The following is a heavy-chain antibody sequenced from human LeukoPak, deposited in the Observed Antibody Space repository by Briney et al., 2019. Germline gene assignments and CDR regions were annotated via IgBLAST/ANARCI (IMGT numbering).Heavy chain of an antibody. Sequence: SETLSLTCAVSGGPISSGGYSWSWIRQPPGKGLEWIGYIYHSGSTYYNPSLKSRVTISVDRSKNQFSLKLSSVTAADTAVYYCARGRGITMVRGGYYFDYWGQGTLVTVSS. D-gene: IGHD3-10*01. V-gene: IGHV4-30-2*01. CDR1: GGPISSGGYS. CDR3: ARGRGITMVRGGYYFDY. J-gene: IGHJ4*02. CDR2: IYHSGST.